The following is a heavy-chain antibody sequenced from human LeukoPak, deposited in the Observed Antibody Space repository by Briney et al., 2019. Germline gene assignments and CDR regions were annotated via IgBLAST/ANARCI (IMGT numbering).Heavy chain of an antibody. V-gene: IGHV3-74*01. CDR3: VSFYETY. D-gene: IGHD2/OR15-2a*01. CDR1: GDYW. J-gene: IGHJ4*02. Sequence: GGSLRLSCAASGDYWMHWVRQAPGKGLVWVSHINSDGSWTSYADSVKGRFTISKDNAKNTVYLQMNNLRAEDTAVYYCVSFYETYWGRGTLVTVSS. CDR2: INSDGSWT.